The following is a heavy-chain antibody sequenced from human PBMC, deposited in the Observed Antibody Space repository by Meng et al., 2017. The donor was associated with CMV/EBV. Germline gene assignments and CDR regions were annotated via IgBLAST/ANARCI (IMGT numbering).Heavy chain of an antibody. CDR2: IYYSGST. D-gene: IGHD3-3*01. Sequence: SETLSLTCTDSGGSVSSGSYYWSWIRQPPGKGLEWIGYIYYSGSTNYNPSLKSRVTISVDTSKNQFSLKLSSVTAADTAVYYCARDLYTIFGVTPGAFDIWGQGTMVTVSS. J-gene: IGHJ3*02. CDR3: ARDLYTIFGVTPGAFDI. V-gene: IGHV4-61*01. CDR1: GGSVSSGSYY.